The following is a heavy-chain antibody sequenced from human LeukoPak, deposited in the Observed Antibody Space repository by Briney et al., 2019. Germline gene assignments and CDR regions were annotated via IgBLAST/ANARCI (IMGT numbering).Heavy chain of an antibody. CDR1: GYRFTDYW. D-gene: IGHD2-15*01. J-gene: IGHJ6*02. V-gene: IGHV5-51*01. CDR3: VRHGLKGCSGGRCFTSFYYYGPDV. Sequence: GESLKISCKGSGYRFTDYWIGWVRQMPGKGLEWMGIIFPGDFDIKYSPSLQGQVTISADNSISTAYLQWSSLKASDTAIYYCVRHGLKGCSGGRCFTSFYYYGPDVWGQGSTVTVSS. CDR2: IFPGDFDI.